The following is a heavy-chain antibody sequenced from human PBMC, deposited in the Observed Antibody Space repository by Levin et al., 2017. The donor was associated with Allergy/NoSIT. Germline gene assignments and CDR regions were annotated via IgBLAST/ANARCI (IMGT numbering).Heavy chain of an antibody. CDR1: GFTFRTYA. V-gene: IGHV3-23*01. D-gene: IGHD3-22*01. CDR2: ISGSGGST. Sequence: GGSLRLSCAASGFTFRTYAMSWVRQAPGKGLEWVSDISGSGGSTYYADSVKGRFTISRDNSKNTLYLQMNSLRAEDTAVYYCAKDRHDRSGYYPNWGQGTLVTVSS. J-gene: IGHJ4*02. CDR3: AKDRHDRSGYYPN.